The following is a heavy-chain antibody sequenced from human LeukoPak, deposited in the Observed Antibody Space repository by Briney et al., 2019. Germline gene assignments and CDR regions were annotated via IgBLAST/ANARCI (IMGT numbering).Heavy chain of an antibody. CDR2: FDPEDGET. D-gene: IGHD1-26*01. J-gene: IGHJ6*02. CDR1: GYTLTELS. CDR3: ATDRSWELRANYYGMDV. V-gene: IGHV1-24*01. Sequence: GASVKVSCKVSGYTLTELSMHWVRQAPGKGLEWMGGFDPEDGETIYAQKFQGRVTMTEDTSTDTAYMELGSLRSEDTAVYYCATDRSWELRANYYGMDVWGQGTTVTVSS.